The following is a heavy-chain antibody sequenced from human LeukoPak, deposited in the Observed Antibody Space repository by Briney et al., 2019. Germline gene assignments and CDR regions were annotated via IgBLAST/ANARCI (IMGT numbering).Heavy chain of an antibody. CDR1: GFTFSSYG. CDR3: ARESSYNFDY. V-gene: IGHV3-33*01. Sequence: PGGSLRLSCAASGFTFSSYGMHWVRQAPGKGLEWVAVMWYDGSDKYYADSVKGRFTISRDNSKNTLYLQMNSLRAEDTAVYYCARESSYNFDYWGQGTLVTVSS. CDR2: MWYDGSDK. D-gene: IGHD6-13*01. J-gene: IGHJ4*02.